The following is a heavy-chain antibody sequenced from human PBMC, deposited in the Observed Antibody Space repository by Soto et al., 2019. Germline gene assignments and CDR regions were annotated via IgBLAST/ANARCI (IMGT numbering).Heavy chain of an antibody. CDR2: ISDDGVSK. D-gene: IGHD3-10*01. CDR3: VRAYYFGSGTSYTLYY. CDR1: GFTFSNYG. V-gene: IGHV3-30*03. Sequence: PGGSLRLSCAASGFTFSNYGMHGVRQAPGKGLEGVAVISDDGVSKYYADSVQGRFTISRDNSESVVLLQMNSLRPDDTALYFRVRAYYFGSGTSYTLYYWGQGTQVTV. J-gene: IGHJ4*02.